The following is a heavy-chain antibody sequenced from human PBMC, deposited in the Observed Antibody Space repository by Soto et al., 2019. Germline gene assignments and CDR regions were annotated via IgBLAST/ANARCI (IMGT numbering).Heavy chain of an antibody. CDR2: IIPIFGTA. J-gene: IGHJ4*02. CDR1: SKG. V-gene: IGHV1-69*01. Sequence: SKGRSWVQQEKKKGLEWMGGIIPIFGTANYAQKFQGRVTITADESTSTAYMELSSLRSEDTAVFYCARRRAADGGSFDYWGQGSLVTVSS. CDR3: ARRRAADGGSFDY. D-gene: IGHD1-26*01.